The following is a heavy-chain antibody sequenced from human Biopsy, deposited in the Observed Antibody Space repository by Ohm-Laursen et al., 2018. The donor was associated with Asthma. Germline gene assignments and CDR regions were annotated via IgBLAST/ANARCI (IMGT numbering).Heavy chain of an antibody. J-gene: IGHJ6*02. CDR2: ISSSGSTT. CDR1: GFTFGDYW. Sequence: SLRLSCAASGFTFGDYWMSWVRQAPGKGLEWVSSISSSGSTTYPAESVKGRLTISRDNAQKSLFLQMGSLRAEDTAIYYCARVFESSEWGPFYHFGLDVWGQGTTVAVSS. CDR3: ARVFESSEWGPFYHFGLDV. V-gene: IGHV3-11*01. D-gene: IGHD6-25*01.